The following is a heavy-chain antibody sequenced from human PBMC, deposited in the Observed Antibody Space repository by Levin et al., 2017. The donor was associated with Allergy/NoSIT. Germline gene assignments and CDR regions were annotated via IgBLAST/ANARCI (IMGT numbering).Heavy chain of an antibody. Sequence: PSETLSLTCTVSGGSISSSSYYWGWIRQPPGKGLEWIGSIYYSGSTYYNPSLKSRVTISVDTSKNQFSLKLSSVTAADTAVYYCARQGSSSGWYWDYYYYYGMDGWGQGTTVTVSS. CDR3: ARQGSSSGWYWDYYYYYGMDG. J-gene: IGHJ6*02. CDR2: IYYSGST. V-gene: IGHV4-39*01. CDR1: GGSISSSSYY. D-gene: IGHD6-19*01.